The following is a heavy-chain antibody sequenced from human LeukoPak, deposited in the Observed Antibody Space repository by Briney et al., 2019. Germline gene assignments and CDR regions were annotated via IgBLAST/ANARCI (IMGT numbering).Heavy chain of an antibody. J-gene: IGHJ3*02. D-gene: IGHD6-19*01. CDR2: TYYRSKWYN. Sequence: SQTLSLICALSGDSLSSNSAAGIWLWLSPSRGLEALGSTYYRSKWYNDYAVSVKSRITINPDTSKNQFSLQLNSVTPEDTAVYYCARDIAVAGHDAFDIWGQGTMVTVSS. V-gene: IGHV6-1*01. CDR1: GDSLSSNSAA. CDR3: ARDIAVAGHDAFDI.